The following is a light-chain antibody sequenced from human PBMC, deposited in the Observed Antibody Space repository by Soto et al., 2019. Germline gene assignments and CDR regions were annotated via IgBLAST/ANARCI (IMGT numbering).Light chain of an antibody. V-gene: IGLV1-44*01. CDR2: TNN. J-gene: IGLJ2*01. Sequence: QPVLTQPPSASGTPGQRVTISCSGSSSNIGSNTVNWYQQLPGTAPKLLIYTNNQRPSGVPDRFSGSKSCTSASLAISGLQSEDEADYYCAAWDDSLNGVVFGGGTKLTVL. CDR3: AAWDDSLNGVV. CDR1: SSNIGSNT.